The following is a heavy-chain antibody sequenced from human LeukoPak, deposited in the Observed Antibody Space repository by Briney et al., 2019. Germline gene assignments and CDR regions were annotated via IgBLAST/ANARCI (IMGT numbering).Heavy chain of an antibody. D-gene: IGHD5-18*01. CDR3: ARAPWALGYSYGSDY. CDR2: MNPNSGNT. Sequence: ASVKVSCKASGYTFTSYDINWARQATGQGLEWMGWMNPNSGNTGYAQKFQGRVTITRNTSISTAYMEQSSLRSEDTAVYYCARAPWALGYSYGSDYWGHGTLVTVSS. J-gene: IGHJ4*01. CDR1: GYTFTSYD. V-gene: IGHV1-8*03.